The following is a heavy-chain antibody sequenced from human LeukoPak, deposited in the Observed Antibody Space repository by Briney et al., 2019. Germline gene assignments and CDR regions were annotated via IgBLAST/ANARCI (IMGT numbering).Heavy chain of an antibody. Sequence: SETLSLTCTVSGGSISSYYWSWIRQPPGKGLEWLGYIYYSGSTYYNPSLKSRVTISVDTSKNQFSLKLSSVTAADTAVYYCARLWFGELSVFDYWGQGTLVTVSS. CDR1: GGSISSYY. CDR2: IYYSGST. J-gene: IGHJ4*02. V-gene: IGHV4-59*08. D-gene: IGHD3-10*01. CDR3: ARLWFGELSVFDY.